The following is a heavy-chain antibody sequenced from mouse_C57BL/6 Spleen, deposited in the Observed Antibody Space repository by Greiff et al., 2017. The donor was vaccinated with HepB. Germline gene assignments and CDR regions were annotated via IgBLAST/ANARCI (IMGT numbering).Heavy chain of an antibody. CDR1: GYTFTDYY. J-gene: IGHJ1*03. CDR2: IYPGSGNT. D-gene: IGHD1-1*01. Sequence: VQRVESGAELVRPGASVKLSCKASGYTFTDYYINWVKQRPGQGLEWIARIYPGSGNTYYNEKFKGKATLTAEKSSSTAYMQLSSLTSEDSAVYFCARYYGSSYGYFDVWGTGTTVTVSS. V-gene: IGHV1-76*01. CDR3: ARYYGSSYGYFDV.